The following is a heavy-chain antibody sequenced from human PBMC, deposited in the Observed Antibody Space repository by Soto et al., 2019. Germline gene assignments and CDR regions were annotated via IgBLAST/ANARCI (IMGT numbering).Heavy chain of an antibody. CDR3: ARESDPAKAFDI. Sequence: GSLLLTCAASGFSFSSYSLNWFRQAPGKGLEWVSSISGTSTDIYCTDLVKGRFTISRDNVKNSLYLQMNSLRAEDTAVYYCARESDPAKAFDIWGQGTMVTVSS. CDR1: GFSFSSYS. V-gene: IGHV3-21*01. CDR2: ISGTSTDI. J-gene: IGHJ3*02.